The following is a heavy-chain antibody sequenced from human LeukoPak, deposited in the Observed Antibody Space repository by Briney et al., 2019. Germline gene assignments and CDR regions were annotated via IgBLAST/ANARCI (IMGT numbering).Heavy chain of an antibody. V-gene: IGHV4-39*01. CDR3: ARRARSDPVEYFDY. CDR2: IYYSGST. CDR1: GGSISSSSYY. Sequence: SETLSLTCTVSGGSISSSSYYWGWLRQPPGRGREGIGSIYYSGSTYYNPSLKSRVTISVDTYKNQFSQKLSSVTAADTAVYYCARRARSDPVEYFDYWGQGTLVTVSS. D-gene: IGHD6-6*01. J-gene: IGHJ4*02.